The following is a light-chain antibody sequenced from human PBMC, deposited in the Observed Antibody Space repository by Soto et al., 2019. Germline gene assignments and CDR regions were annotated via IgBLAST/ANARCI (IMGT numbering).Light chain of an antibody. CDR3: MQALQSLT. CDR2: FGS. V-gene: IGKV2-28*01. Sequence: VMTQSALTLPVTPGEPASISCRWSQSLLYNNTYNYLDWYVQKPGQSPQLLIYFGSNRAPGVPDRFSGSGLGTDFTLKINRVEAEDVGTYYCMQALQSLTFGQGTRLEI. CDR1: QSLLYNNTYNY. J-gene: IGKJ5*01.